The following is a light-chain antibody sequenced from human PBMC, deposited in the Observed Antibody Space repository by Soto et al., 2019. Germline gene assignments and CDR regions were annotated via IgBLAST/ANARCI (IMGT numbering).Light chain of an antibody. CDR3: QQYGSSPWT. Sequence: EIVLTQSPGTLSLSPVEIATLSFMPSQSVSSSYLAWYQQKPGQAPRLLIYGASSRATGIPDRFSGSGSGTDFTLTISRLEPEDFAVYYCQQYGSSPWTFGQGTKVDIK. J-gene: IGKJ1*01. V-gene: IGKV3-20*01. CDR1: QSVSSSY. CDR2: GAS.